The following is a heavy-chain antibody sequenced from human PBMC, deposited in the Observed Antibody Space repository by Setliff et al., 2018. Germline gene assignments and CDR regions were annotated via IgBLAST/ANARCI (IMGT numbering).Heavy chain of an antibody. D-gene: IGHD3-9*01. Sequence: GGSLRLSCAASGFTFTNYWINWVRQAPGKGLEWVANIKQDESEKHYVGSVKGRFTISRDNARNSVYLQMNSLRPEDTAVYYCAKDRLDKSYYYYMDVWGKGTTVTVSS. J-gene: IGHJ6*03. CDR1: GFTFTNYW. V-gene: IGHV3-7*01. CDR3: AKDRLDKSYYYYMDV. CDR2: IKQDESEK.